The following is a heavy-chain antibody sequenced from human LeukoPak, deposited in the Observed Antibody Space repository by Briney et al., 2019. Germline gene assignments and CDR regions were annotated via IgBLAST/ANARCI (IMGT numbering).Heavy chain of an antibody. CDR1: GFTFSSYE. V-gene: IGHV3-48*03. Sequence: GGSLRLSCAASGFTFSSYEMNWVRQAPGKGLEWVSYISSSGSTIYYADSVKGRFTISRDNAKNSLYLQMNSLRAEDTAVYYCARAYGSGSPEFDYWGQGTLVTVSS. CDR3: ARAYGSGSPEFDY. CDR2: ISSSGSTI. J-gene: IGHJ4*02. D-gene: IGHD3-10*01.